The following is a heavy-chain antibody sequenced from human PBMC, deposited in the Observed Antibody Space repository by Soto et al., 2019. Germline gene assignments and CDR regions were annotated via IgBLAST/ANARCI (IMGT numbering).Heavy chain of an antibody. CDR3: ARFYYDSSGYLPSPYYYYYGMDV. V-gene: IGHV1-3*01. J-gene: IGHJ6*02. D-gene: IGHD3-22*01. Sequence: GVSVKVSCKASGYTFTSYAMHWVRQAPGQRLEWMGWINAGNGNTKYSQKFQGRFTISRDNAKNSLYLQMNSLRAEDTAVYYCARFYYDSSGYLPSPYYYYYGMDVWGQGTTVTVSS. CDR1: GYTFTSYA. CDR2: INAGNGNT.